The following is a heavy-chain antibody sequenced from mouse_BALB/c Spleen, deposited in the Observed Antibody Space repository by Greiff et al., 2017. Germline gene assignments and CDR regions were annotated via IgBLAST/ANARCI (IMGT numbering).Heavy chain of an antibody. V-gene: IGHV4-1*02. CDR1: GFDFSRYW. CDR3: ARIYDGYYVRYFDV. CDR2: INPDSSTI. J-gene: IGHJ1*01. Sequence: EVKLMESGGGLVQPGGSLKLSCAASGFDFSRYWMSWVRQAPGKGLEWIGEINPDSSTINYTPSLKDKFIISRDNAKNTLYLQMSKVRSEDTALYYCARIYDGYYVRYFDVWGAGTTVTVSS. D-gene: IGHD2-3*01.